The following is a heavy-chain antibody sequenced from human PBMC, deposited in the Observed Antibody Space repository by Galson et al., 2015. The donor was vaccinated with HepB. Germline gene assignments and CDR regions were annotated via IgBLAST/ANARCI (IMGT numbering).Heavy chain of an antibody. CDR1: GGTFSSYA. CDR3: ARANDPTVTVVYYHYGMDV. Sequence: SVKASCKASGGTFSSYAISWVRQAPGQGLEWMGGIIPIFGTANYAQKFQGRVTITADESTSTAYMELSSLRSEDTAVYYCARANDPTVTVVYYHYGMDVWGQGTTVTVSS. J-gene: IGHJ6*02. V-gene: IGHV1-69*13. D-gene: IGHD4-17*01. CDR2: IIPIFGTA.